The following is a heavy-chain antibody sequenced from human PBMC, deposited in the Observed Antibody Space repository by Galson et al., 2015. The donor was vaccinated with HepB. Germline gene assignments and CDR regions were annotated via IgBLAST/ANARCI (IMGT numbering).Heavy chain of an antibody. CDR2: FVGSGGGA. J-gene: IGHJ4*02. V-gene: IGHV3-23*01. Sequence: SLRLSCAASGFTFSTHTMNWVRQAPGKGLEWVSAFVGSGGGAHYADSVKGRFTISRDDSKNPLSLQMNGLRAEDTAVYYCAKGRVPDGLWTYDYWGQGTLVTVSS. CDR1: GFTFSTHT. CDR3: AKGRVPDGLWTYDY. D-gene: IGHD3/OR15-3a*01.